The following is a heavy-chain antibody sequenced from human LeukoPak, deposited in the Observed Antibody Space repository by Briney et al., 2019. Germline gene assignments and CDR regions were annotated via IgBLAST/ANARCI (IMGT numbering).Heavy chain of an antibody. D-gene: IGHD2-2*01. CDR3: ARNPAANGGENWFDP. CDR1: GDSVSSNSGA. Sequence: SQTLSLTCAISGDSVSSNSGAWNWIRQSPSRGLEWLGRTYYRSKWYNDYAVSVKGRITINPDTSKNQFSLQLNSVTPEDTAVYYCARNPAANGGENWFDPWGQGTLVTVSS. J-gene: IGHJ5*02. V-gene: IGHV6-1*01. CDR2: TYYRSKWYN.